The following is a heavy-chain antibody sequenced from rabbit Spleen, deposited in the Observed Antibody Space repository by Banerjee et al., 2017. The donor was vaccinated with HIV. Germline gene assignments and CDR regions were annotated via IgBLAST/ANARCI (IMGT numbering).Heavy chain of an antibody. CDR2: IGAGVSYTT. V-gene: IGHV1S45*01. D-gene: IGHD8-1*01. Sequence: QEQLEESGGGLVKPEGSLTLTCKASGVSFNDKDVMCWVRQAPGKGLEWITCIGAGVSYTTYYATWAKGRFTISKTSSTTVTLQMTSLTAADTATYFCARDSGTSFSSYGMDLWGPGTLVTVS. J-gene: IGHJ6*01. CDR3: ARDSGTSFSSYGMDL. CDR1: GVSFNDKDV.